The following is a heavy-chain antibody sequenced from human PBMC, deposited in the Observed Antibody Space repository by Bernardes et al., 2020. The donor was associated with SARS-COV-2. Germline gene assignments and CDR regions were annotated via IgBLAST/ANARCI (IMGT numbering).Heavy chain of an antibody. Sequence: SETLSLTCTVSGLSLRGNYWTWIRQPPGKGLEWIGEVDHTGDTSYNASLKSRVIISAATSENQFSLRMTSVTAADTAMYYCARTSIVDWLDPWGQGTLVAVSS. CDR3: ARTSIVDWLDP. CDR1: GLSLRGNY. V-gene: IGHV4-34*01. CDR2: VDHTGDT. D-gene: IGHD1-26*01. J-gene: IGHJ5*02.